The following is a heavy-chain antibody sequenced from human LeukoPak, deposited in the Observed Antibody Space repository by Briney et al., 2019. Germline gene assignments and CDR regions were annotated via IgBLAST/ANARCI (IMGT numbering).Heavy chain of an antibody. V-gene: IGHV5-51*01. CDR1: GYSFTSYW. D-gene: IGHD6-19*01. CDR2: IYPGDSDT. J-gene: IGHJ1*01. Sequence: GESLKISCKGSGYSFTSYWIGWVRQMPGKGLEWMGIIYPGDSDTRYSPSFQGQVTISADKSISTAYLQWSSLKASDTAMYYCARPSVAGKPDLGYFQHWGQGTLVTVSS. CDR3: ARPSVAGKPDLGYFQH.